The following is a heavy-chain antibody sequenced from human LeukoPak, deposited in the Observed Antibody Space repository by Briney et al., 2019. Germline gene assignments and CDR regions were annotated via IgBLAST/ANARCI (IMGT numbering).Heavy chain of an antibody. Sequence: GGSLRLSCAASGFTVRSNYMSWVRQAPGKGLEWVSVIYSSESTYYADSVKGRFTVFRDGSENTVYLQMDSLRVEDTAVYYCAREGYYYDTTGRFDYWGQGTLVTVSS. CDR1: GFTVRSNY. CDR2: IYSSEST. V-gene: IGHV3-53*01. J-gene: IGHJ4*02. CDR3: AREGYYYDTTGRFDY. D-gene: IGHD3-22*01.